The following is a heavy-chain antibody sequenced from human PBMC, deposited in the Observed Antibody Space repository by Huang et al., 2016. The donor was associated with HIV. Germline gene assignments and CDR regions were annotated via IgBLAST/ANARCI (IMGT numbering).Heavy chain of an antibody. CDR1: GGSLSDYY. CDR3: ARPRMTATSSDSTWSFFDS. D-gene: IGHD2-21*02. J-gene: IGHJ4*02. V-gene: IGHV4-34*02. CDR2: VNHRGLS. Sequence: QVQLQQWGAGLLKPSGVLSLKCAVYGGSLSDYYWTWIRQSPGKGLEWIGEVNHRGLSTYNPSLRSRVTMSVYMSKNQFALNVTALTVADTAVYYCARPRMTATSSDSTWSFFDSWGQGTLVIVSS.